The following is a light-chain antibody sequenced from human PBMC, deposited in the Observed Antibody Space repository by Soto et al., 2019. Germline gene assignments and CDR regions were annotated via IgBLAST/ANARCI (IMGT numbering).Light chain of an antibody. CDR2: GTS. J-gene: IGKJ1*01. Sequence: IVMTQSPATLSVSPGERATLSCRASQSVSSKLAWYQQRPGQAPRLLIYGTSTWATGIPARFSASGSGTDFTLTISGLQSEDLAVYDCQQYNDWPRTVGQGTKGEIK. CDR3: QQYNDWPRT. V-gene: IGKV3-15*01. CDR1: QSVSSK.